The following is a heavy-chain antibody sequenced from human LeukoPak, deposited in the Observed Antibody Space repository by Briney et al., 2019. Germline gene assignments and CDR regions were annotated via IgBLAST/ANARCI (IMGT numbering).Heavy chain of an antibody. CDR1: GYTFTSYG. Sequence: ASVKVSCKASGYTFTSYGISWVRQAPGQGLEWMGWISAYNGNTNYAQKLQGRVTMTTDTSTSTAYMELRSLRSDDTAVYYCAREGVRAIAARGGPLVYWGQGTLVTVSS. V-gene: IGHV1-18*01. D-gene: IGHD6-6*01. J-gene: IGHJ4*02. CDR2: ISAYNGNT. CDR3: AREGVRAIAARGGPLVY.